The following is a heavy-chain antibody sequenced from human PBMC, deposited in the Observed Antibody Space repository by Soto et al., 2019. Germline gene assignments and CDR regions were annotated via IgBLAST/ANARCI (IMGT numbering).Heavy chain of an antibody. CDR3: ARDQPGGPYCCGMDG. CDR1: GGSISSYY. V-gene: IGHV4-59*01. CDR2: IYYSGST. Sequence: SETLSLTCTVSGGSISSYYWSWIRQPPGKGLEWIGYIYYSGSTNYNPSLKSRVTISVDTSKNQFSLKLSSVTAADTAAYYCARDQPGGPYCCGMDGWDQGTTVTVYS. J-gene: IGHJ6*02.